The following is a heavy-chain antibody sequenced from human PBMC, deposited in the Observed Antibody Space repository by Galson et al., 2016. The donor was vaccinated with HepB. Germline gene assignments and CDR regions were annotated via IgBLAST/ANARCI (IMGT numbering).Heavy chain of an antibody. V-gene: IGHV4-61*02. Sequence: TLSLTCTVSGGSISSGRYFWTWIRQPAGKGLEWIGRIYPSGSTNYNPSLKSRVSITEDTSKNTLSLRLNSATAADKAVYYCEGYTPAVYDVLTTSGFDPWGQGTLVTVSS. CDR2: IYPSGST. D-gene: IGHD3-9*01. J-gene: IGHJ5*02. CDR3: EGYTPAVYDVLTTSGFDP. CDR1: GGSISSGRYF.